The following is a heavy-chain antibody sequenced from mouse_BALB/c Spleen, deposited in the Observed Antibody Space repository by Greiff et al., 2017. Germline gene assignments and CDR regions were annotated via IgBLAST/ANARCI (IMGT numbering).Heavy chain of an antibody. V-gene: IGHV1-7*01. Sequence: LQESGAELAKPGASVKMSCKASGYTFTSYWMHWVKQRPGQGLEWIGYINPSTGYTEYNQKFKDKATLTADKSSSTAYMQLSSLTSEDSAVYYCARRTTATDYWGQGTTLTVSS. CDR1: GYTFTSYW. D-gene: IGHD1-2*01. CDR2: INPSTGYT. J-gene: IGHJ2*01. CDR3: ARRTTATDY.